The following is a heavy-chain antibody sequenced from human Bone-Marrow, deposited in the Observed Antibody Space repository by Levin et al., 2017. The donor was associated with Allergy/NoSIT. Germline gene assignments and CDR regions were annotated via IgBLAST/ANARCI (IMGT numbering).Heavy chain of an antibody. D-gene: IGHD6-13*01. CDR3: ARGLGSSWYNFDS. V-gene: IGHV3-66*01. CDR1: GFSLITNY. CDR2: IYRGGGT. Sequence: AGGSLRLSCEVSGFSLITNYMNWVRQAPGKGLEWVSVIYRGGGTYYANSVKGRFTISRDNSKKTVYLQMNSLRVEDTAVYYCARGLGSSWYNFDSWGQGTLVSVSS. J-gene: IGHJ4*02.